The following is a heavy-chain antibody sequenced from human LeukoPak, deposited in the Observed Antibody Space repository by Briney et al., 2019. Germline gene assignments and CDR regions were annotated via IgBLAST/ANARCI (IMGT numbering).Heavy chain of an antibody. D-gene: IGHD4-11*01. CDR3: ARIYSNYNYMDV. V-gene: IGHV4-59*01. CDR1: GGSISSYY. CDR2: IYYSGST. Sequence: PSETLSLTCTVSGGSISSYYWSWIRQPPGKGLEWIGYIYYSGSTNYNPSLKSRVTISVDTSKNQFSLKLSPVTAADTAVYYCARIYSNYNYMDVWGKGTTVTVSS. J-gene: IGHJ6*03.